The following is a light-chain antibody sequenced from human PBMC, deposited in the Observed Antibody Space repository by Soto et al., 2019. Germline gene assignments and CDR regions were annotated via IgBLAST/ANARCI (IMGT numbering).Light chain of an antibody. CDR3: SSYTTSYFYV. V-gene: IGLV2-14*01. J-gene: IGLJ1*01. CDR2: GVN. Sequence: PASVSGSPGQSITISCTGSGRDIGAYDYVSWYQQHPGKAPKLLIYGVNNRPSGVSYRFSASKSAFTASLTISGLQAEDEAHYYCSSYTTSYFYVFGPGTKVTVL. CDR1: GRDIGAYDY.